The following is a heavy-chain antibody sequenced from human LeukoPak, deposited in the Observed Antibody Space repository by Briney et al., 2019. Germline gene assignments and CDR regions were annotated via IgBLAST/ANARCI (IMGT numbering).Heavy chain of an antibody. CDR3: ARSIPGDY. J-gene: IGHJ4*02. Sequence: PGGSLRLSCAASGFTFDDYAMHWVRQAPGKGLEWVSGISWNSGSIGYADSVKGRFTISRDNAKNSLYLQMNSLRAEDTAVYYCARSIPGDYWGQGTLVTVSS. D-gene: IGHD2-21*01. CDR2: ISWNSGSI. CDR1: GFTFDDYA. V-gene: IGHV3-9*01.